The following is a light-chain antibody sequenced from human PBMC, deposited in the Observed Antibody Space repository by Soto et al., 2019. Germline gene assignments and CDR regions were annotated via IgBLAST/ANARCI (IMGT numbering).Light chain of an antibody. CDR3: SSYINSITFVV. CDR1: SSDVGGYNF. J-gene: IGLJ2*01. V-gene: IGLV2-14*01. Sequence: QSALTQPASVSGSLGQSITISCTGTSSDVGGYNFVSWYQQHPGKAPKLMIYEVSNRPSGVSNRFSGSKSGNTASLTISGLQAEDEADYYCSSYINSITFVVFGGGTKLTVL. CDR2: EVS.